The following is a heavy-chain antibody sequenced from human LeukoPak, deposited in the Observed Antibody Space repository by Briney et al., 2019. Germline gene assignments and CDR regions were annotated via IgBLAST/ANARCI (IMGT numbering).Heavy chain of an antibody. Sequence: PSETLSLTCTVSGGSISSHYWSWIRQPPGKGLEWIGYIYSGSTNYNPSLKSRVTISVDTSKNQSSLKLSSVTAADTAVYYCARGDTAMVFDYWGQGTLVTVSS. CDR3: ARGDTAMVFDY. J-gene: IGHJ4*02. V-gene: IGHV4-59*11. CDR1: GGSISSHY. CDR2: IYSGST. D-gene: IGHD5-18*01.